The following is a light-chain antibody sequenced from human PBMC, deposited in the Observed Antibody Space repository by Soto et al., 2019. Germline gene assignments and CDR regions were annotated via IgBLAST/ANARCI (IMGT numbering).Light chain of an antibody. CDR1: QSISNY. CDR3: QEYDSYSST. J-gene: IGKJ2*01. CDR2: DAP. Sequence: DIQMTQSPSTLSASVGDRVTITCRASQSISNYLAWYQQKPGKAPKVLIYDAPSFESGVPLRFSGSGSGTEFTLTISSLQPDDFATYYCQEYDSYSSTFGQGTKLQIK. V-gene: IGKV1-5*01.